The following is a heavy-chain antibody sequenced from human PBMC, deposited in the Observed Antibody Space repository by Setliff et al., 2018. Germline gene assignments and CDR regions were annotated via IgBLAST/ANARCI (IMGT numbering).Heavy chain of an antibody. D-gene: IGHD4-17*01. CDR3: ARDFPGTVTPADY. CDR1: GYTFTSYA. CDR2: INTNTGNP. V-gene: IGHV7-4-1*02. J-gene: IGHJ4*02. Sequence: ASVKVSCKAPGYTFTSYAMNWVRQAPGQGLEWMGWINTNTGNPTYAQGFTGRFVFSLDTSVSTAYLQMNSLRAEDTAVYYCARDFPGTVTPADYWGQGTLVTVSS.